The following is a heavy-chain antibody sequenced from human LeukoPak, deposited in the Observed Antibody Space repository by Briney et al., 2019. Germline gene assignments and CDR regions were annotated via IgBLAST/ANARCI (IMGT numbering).Heavy chain of an antibody. J-gene: IGHJ6*03. CDR3: ARRGWEVGATLYYYYYMDV. D-gene: IGHD1-26*01. Sequence: SETLSLTCAVYGGSFSGYYWTWIRQPPGKGLKWSGEIRHGRSTNYNPSLKRRVTISLDTSKSQFSLNLTSVTADDTALYYCARRGWEVGATLYYYYYMDVWAKGTPVIVSS. CDR1: GGSFSGYY. CDR2: IRHGRST. V-gene: IGHV4-34*01.